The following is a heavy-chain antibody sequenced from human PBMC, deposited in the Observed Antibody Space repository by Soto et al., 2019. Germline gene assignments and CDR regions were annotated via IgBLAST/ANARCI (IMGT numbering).Heavy chain of an antibody. CDR3: AKRAFYGSGIPNYYGMDV. J-gene: IGHJ6*02. CDR1: GFTFSTYA. D-gene: IGHD3-10*01. CDR2: ISGTGGGT. V-gene: IGHV3-23*01. Sequence: EVHLLESGGGLVQPGGSLRLSCAASGFTFSTYAMTWVRQAPGKGREWVSVISGTGGGTNNADSAKGRFTTSRDNSKNTLYLQMNSLRAEDTAVYYCAKRAFYGSGIPNYYGMDVWGQGTAVTVSS.